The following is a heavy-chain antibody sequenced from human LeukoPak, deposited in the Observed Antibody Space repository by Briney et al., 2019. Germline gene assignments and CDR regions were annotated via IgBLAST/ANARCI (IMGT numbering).Heavy chain of an antibody. J-gene: IGHJ4*02. V-gene: IGHV3-74*01. CDR2: MNYDGTST. CDR3: AREANTAFDY. Sequence: PGGSLRLSCVASGFTFGSYWMHWVRQAPGKGPVWVSRMNYDGTSTTYADSVKGRFTVSRDNGKKTVSLKINSLRPDDTAVYYCAREANTAFDYWGQGTLVTVSS. D-gene: IGHD2/OR15-2a*01. CDR1: GFTFGSYW.